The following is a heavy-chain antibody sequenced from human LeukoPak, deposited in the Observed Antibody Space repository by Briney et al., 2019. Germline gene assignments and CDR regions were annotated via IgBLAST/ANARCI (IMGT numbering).Heavy chain of an antibody. D-gene: IGHD2-2*01. Sequence: SETLSLICAVYGGSFSGYYWSWIRQPPGKGLEWIGEINHSGSTNYNPSLKSRVTISVDTSKNQFSLKLSSVTAADTAVYYCATSPGGVPAARRRRFDPWGQGTLVTVSS. CDR3: ATSPGGVPAARRRRFDP. CDR1: GGSFSGYY. J-gene: IGHJ5*02. CDR2: INHSGST. V-gene: IGHV4-34*01.